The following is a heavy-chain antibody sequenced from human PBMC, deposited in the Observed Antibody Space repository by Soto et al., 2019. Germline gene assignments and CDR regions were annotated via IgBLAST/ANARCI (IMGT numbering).Heavy chain of an antibody. CDR2: IWYDGSNK. CDR1: GFTFSSYG. CDR3: ARDGVRGVTGYYYYGMDV. V-gene: IGHV3-33*01. Sequence: GGSLRLSCAASGFTFSSYGMHWVRQAPGKGLEWVAVIWYDGSNKYYADSVKGRFTISRDNSKNTLYLQMNSLRAENTAVYYCARDGVRGVTGYYYYGMDVWGQGTTVTVSS. J-gene: IGHJ6*02. D-gene: IGHD3-10*01.